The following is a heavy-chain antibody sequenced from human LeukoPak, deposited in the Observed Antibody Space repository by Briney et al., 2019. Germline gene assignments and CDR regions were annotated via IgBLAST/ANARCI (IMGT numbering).Heavy chain of an antibody. CDR1: GDSISTSNSY. CDR2: IYYSGST. J-gene: IGHJ3*02. D-gene: IGHD6-13*01. CDR3: ARAFSSSWYDVAFDI. Sequence: SETLSLTCTVSGDSISTSNSYWGWIRQPPGKGLEWIGSIYYSGSTYYNPSLKSRVTISVDTSKNQFSLKLSSVTAADTAVYYCARAFSSSWYDVAFDIWGQGTMVTVSS. V-gene: IGHV4-39*07.